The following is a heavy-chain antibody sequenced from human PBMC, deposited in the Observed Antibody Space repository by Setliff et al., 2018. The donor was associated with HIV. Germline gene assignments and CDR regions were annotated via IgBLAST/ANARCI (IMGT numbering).Heavy chain of an antibody. V-gene: IGHV1-2*04. CDR2: INPNNGGT. CDR3: ARDRGRGSSYGDDAFDV. CDR1: GYTFTTYY. D-gene: IGHD5-18*01. Sequence: ASVKVSCKTSGYTFTTYYIHWVRQAPGQGLEWMGWINPNNGGTNYAQKFQGWVTMTRDTSISTAYMQLSRLRSDDTAVYYCARDRGRGSSYGDDAFDVWGQGTLVT. J-gene: IGHJ3*01.